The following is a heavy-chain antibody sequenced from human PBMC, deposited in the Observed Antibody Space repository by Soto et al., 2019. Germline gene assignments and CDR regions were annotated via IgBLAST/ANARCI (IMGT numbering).Heavy chain of an antibody. D-gene: IGHD2-15*01. J-gene: IGHJ4*02. V-gene: IGHV3-48*01. Sequence: EVQLVESGGDLVQPGGSLRLSCAASGFTFSDYSMNWVRQAPGKGLEWISYISSSSSAIYYADSVKGRFTISRDSAKNSLYLQMNSLRAEDTAVYYCVRDLEVVAAASPVYWGQGTLVTVSS. CDR3: VRDLEVVAAASPVY. CDR2: ISSSSSAI. CDR1: GFTFSDYS.